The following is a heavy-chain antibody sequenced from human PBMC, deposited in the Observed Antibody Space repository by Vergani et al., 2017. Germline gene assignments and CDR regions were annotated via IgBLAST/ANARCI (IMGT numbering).Heavy chain of an antibody. CDR3: ARPLRECRDGYVTGAFDR. CDR1: GVSIRTTSYY. Sequence: QLQLQESGPGLVKPSETLSLTCSVSGVSIRTTSYYWGWIRQSPGKGLEWIGSLLYSGTAYYNLSLKSRVTISADTSKNQFSLRQNSVTAADTAVYSWARPLRECRDGYVTGAFDRWGQGTVVIVSS. J-gene: IGHJ3*01. CDR2: LLYSGTA. V-gene: IGHV4-39*01. D-gene: IGHD5-24*01.